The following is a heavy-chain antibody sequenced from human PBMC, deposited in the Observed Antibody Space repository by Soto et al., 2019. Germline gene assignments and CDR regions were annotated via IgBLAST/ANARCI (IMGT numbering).Heavy chain of an antibody. J-gene: IGHJ3*02. CDR3: AKYYGSGSYDAFDI. CDR1: GFTFDDYA. D-gene: IGHD3-10*01. V-gene: IGHV3-9*01. CDR2: IRRNSGSR. Sequence: GGSLRLSCAASGFTFDDYAMHWVRQAPGKGLEWVSGIRRNSGSRGYADSVKGRFSISRDNAKNSLYLQMNSLRAEDTALYFCAKYYGSGSYDAFDISGPGIMVTVSS.